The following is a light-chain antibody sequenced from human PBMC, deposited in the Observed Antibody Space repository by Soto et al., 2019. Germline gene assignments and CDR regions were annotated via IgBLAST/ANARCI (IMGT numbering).Light chain of an antibody. V-gene: IGLV6-57*01. J-gene: IGLJ2*01. CDR2: EDN. CDR1: SGSIASNY. Sequence: NFMLTQPHSVSESPGKTVTISCTRSSGSIASNYVQWYQQRPGSSPTTVIYEDNQRPSGVPDRFSGSIDSSSNSASLTISGLKTEDEADYYCQSYDSTGSVVFGGGTKLTVL. CDR3: QSYDSTGSVV.